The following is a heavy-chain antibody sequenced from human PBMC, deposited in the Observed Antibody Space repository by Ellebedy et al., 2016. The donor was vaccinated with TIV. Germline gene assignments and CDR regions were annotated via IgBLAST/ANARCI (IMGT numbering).Heavy chain of an antibody. Sequence: GGSLRLXXVGSGFTVKDHAMHWVRQIQGKGLEWVSGIYWEGDRADYADSVKGRFTISRDKAKNSLYLQMNSLRIDDTAVYYCGKDISPGGMDVWGQGTAVTVSS. J-gene: IGHJ6*02. CDR1: GFTVKDHA. CDR3: GKDISPGGMDV. V-gene: IGHV3-9*01. CDR2: IYWEGDRA. D-gene: IGHD1-14*01.